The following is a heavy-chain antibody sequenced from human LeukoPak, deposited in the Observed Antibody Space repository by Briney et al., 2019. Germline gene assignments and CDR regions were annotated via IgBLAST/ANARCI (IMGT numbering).Heavy chain of an antibody. D-gene: IGHD4-23*01. Sequence: SQTLSLTCTVSGGSISSGGHYWGWIRQQPGKGLEWIGCIYYRGTTYYNPSLKSRVSISLDTSKNQVSLKLTSVTAADTAVYYCARGADYGGNSVPFDYWGQGTLVTVSS. V-gene: IGHV4-31*03. CDR3: ARGADYGGNSVPFDY. CDR1: GGSISSGGHY. CDR2: IYYRGTT. J-gene: IGHJ4*02.